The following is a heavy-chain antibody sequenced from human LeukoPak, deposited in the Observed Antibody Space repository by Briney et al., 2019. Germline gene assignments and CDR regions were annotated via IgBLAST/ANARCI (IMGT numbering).Heavy chain of an antibody. CDR3: AREAGITMVRGVTTVTPYFDY. V-gene: IGHV6-1*01. D-gene: IGHD3-10*01. CDR1: GESVSSNSAA. Sequence: SQTLSLTCAISGESVSSNSAAWNWIRQSPSRGLEWLGRTYYRSKWYNDYAVSVKSRITINPDTSKNQFSLQLNSVAPEDTAVYYCAREAGITMVRGVTTVTPYFDYWGQGTLVTVSS. CDR2: TYYRSKWYN. J-gene: IGHJ4*02.